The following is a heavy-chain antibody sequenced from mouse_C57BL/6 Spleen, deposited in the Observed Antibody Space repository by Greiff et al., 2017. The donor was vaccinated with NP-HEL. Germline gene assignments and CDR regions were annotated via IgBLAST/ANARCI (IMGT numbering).Heavy chain of an antibody. CDR1: GYTFTNYW. Sequence: QVQLKQSGAELVRPGTSVKMSCKASGYTFTNYWIGWAKQRPGHGLEWIGDIYPGGGYTNYNEKFKGKATLTADKSSSTAYMQFSSLTSEDSAIYYCARKNDGYYYYAMDYWGQGTSVTVSS. J-gene: IGHJ4*01. CDR3: ARKNDGYYYYAMDY. CDR2: IYPGGGYT. D-gene: IGHD2-3*01. V-gene: IGHV1-63*01.